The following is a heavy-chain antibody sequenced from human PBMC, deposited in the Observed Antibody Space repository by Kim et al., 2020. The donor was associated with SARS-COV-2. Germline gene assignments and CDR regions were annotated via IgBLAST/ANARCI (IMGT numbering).Heavy chain of an antibody. CDR1: GGSFSGYY. Sequence: SETLSLTCAVYGGSFSGYYWSWIRQPPGKGLEWIGEINHSGSTNYNPSLKSRVTISVDTSKNQFSLKLSSVTAADTAVYYCAVGGGTHLDYWGQGTLVTVSS. V-gene: IGHV4-34*01. CDR3: AVGGGTHLDY. J-gene: IGHJ4*02. D-gene: IGHD3-3*01. CDR2: INHSGST.